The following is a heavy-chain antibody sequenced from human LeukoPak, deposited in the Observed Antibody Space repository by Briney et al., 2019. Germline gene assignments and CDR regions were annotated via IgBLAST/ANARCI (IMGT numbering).Heavy chain of an antibody. J-gene: IGHJ4*02. CDR3: VVQQQGVVY. V-gene: IGHV1-46*01. CDR1: GNTFTTHH. CDR2: ITRSGGGT. Sequence: ASVKVSCKASGNTFTTHHMHWVRQAPGQGLEWMGIITRSGGGTSSAQKFQGRVTMTSDTSTSTVYMELSSLRPEDTAMYYCVVQQQGVVYWGQGTLVTVSS. D-gene: IGHD6-13*01.